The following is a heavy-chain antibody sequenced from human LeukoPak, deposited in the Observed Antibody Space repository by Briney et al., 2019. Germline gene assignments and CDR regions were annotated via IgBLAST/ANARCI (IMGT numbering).Heavy chain of an antibody. CDR2: ISSSGNAI. Sequence: GGSLRLSCVTSGFTFSNYEMNWVHQAPGKGLEYVSYISSSGNAIHYADSVKGRFTISRDNAKNSVYLQMSSLRAEDTAVYYCARSPKDATAPWGQGTLVTVSS. J-gene: IGHJ5*02. D-gene: IGHD2-15*01. CDR1: GFTFSNYE. CDR3: ARSPKDATAP. V-gene: IGHV3-48*03.